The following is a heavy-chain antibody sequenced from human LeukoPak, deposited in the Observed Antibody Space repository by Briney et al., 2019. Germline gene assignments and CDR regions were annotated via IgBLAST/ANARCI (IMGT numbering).Heavy chain of an antibody. Sequence: ASVKVSCKASGYTFTSYDINWVRQATGQGLEWMGWMNPNSGNTGYAQKFQGRVTITRNTSISTAYMELSSLRSEDTAVYYCARVDSSGWYSAFDIWGQGTVVTVSS. V-gene: IGHV1-8*03. CDR1: GYTFTSYD. CDR3: ARVDSSGWYSAFDI. D-gene: IGHD6-19*01. CDR2: MNPNSGNT. J-gene: IGHJ3*02.